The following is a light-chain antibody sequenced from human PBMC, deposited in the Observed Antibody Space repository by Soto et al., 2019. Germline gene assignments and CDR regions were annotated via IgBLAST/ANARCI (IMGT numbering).Light chain of an antibody. CDR2: SAS. CDR1: QDISTY. Sequence: IQLTQSPSFLSASVGDRVTITCRATQDISTYLAWYQQKPGKAPNLLIHSASTLRGGVSSRFGGSGSGTEFTLTISSLQPEDLATYYCQQGNSYPLTFGGGTKLEIK. V-gene: IGKV1-9*01. J-gene: IGKJ4*01. CDR3: QQGNSYPLT.